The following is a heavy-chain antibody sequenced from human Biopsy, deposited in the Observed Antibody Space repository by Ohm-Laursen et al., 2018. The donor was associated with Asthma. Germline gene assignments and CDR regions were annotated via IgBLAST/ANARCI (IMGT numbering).Heavy chain of an antibody. Sequence: SLRLSCSATGFTFSDYGMHWVRQAPGKGLEWVGFIGYDGSEQHYGDSVEGRFTISRDNSMNTLYLHMNSLRVEDTAVYYCARGLDYSGRSGFDYWGQGTLVTVSS. CDR3: ARGLDYSGRSGFDY. J-gene: IGHJ4*02. CDR2: IGYDGSEQ. V-gene: IGHV3-33*08. CDR1: GFTFSDYG. D-gene: IGHD3-10*01.